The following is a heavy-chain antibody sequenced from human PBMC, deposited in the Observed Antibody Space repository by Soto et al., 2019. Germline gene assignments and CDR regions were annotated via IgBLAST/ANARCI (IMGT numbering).Heavy chain of an antibody. V-gene: IGHV3-21*01. CDR3: ARDRVLRFLEWFDAFDI. CDR1: GFTFSSYS. CDR2: ISSSSSYI. D-gene: IGHD3-3*01. J-gene: IGHJ3*02. Sequence: GGSLRLSCAASGFTFSSYSMNWVRQAPGKGLEWVSSISSSSSYIYYADSVKGRFTVSRDNAKNSLYLQMNSLRAEDAAVYYCARDRVLRFLEWFDAFDIWGQGTMVTVSS.